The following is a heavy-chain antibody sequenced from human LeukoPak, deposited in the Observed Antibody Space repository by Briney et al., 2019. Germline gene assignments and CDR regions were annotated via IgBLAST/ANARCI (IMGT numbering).Heavy chain of an antibody. J-gene: IGHJ5*02. V-gene: IGHV1-8*01. Sequence: ASVKVSCKASGYTFTTYDINWVRQATGQGLEWMGWMNPNSGNTGYAQKFQGRVTMTRNTSISTAYMELSSLRSEDTAVYCCARARRGSSGRGWFDPWGQGTLVTVSS. CDR1: GYTFTTYD. CDR2: MNPNSGNT. CDR3: ARARRGSSGRGWFDP. D-gene: IGHD6-19*01.